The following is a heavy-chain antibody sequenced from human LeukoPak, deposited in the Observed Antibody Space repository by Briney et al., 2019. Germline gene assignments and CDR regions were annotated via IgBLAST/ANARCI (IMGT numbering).Heavy chain of an antibody. CDR2: IYTSGST. Sequence: PSETLSLTCSVSGASISSYYWSWIRQPAGKGLEWIGRIYTSGSTNYNPSLKSRVTMSVDTSKNQFSLKLSSVTAADTAVYYCARAARSGYDSYYFDYWGQGTLVTVSS. CDR1: GASISSYY. D-gene: IGHD5-12*01. J-gene: IGHJ4*02. V-gene: IGHV4-4*07. CDR3: ARAARSGYDSYYFDY.